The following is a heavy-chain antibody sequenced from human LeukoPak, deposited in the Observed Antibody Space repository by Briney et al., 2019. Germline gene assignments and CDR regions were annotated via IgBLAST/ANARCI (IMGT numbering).Heavy chain of an antibody. CDR3: ARVIWCSSTSCYSGGFDY. V-gene: IGHV3-74*01. CDR1: GFTFSSYW. D-gene: IGHD2-2*01. CDR2: INSDGSGT. J-gene: IGHJ4*02. Sequence: GGSLRLSCAASGFTFSSYWMHWVRQAPGKRLVWVSRINSDGSGTSYADSVKGRFTISRDNAKNTLFLQMNSLRAEDTAAYYCARVIWCSSTSCYSGGFDYWGQGTLVTVSS.